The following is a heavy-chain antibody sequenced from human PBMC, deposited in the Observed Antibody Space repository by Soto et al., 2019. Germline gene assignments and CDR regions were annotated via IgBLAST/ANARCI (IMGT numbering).Heavy chain of an antibody. D-gene: IGHD4-17*01. J-gene: IGHJ4*02. CDR2: INHSGST. Sequence: SETLSLTCAVYGGSFSGYYWSWIRQPPGKGLEWIGEINHSGSTNYNPSLKSRVTISVDTSKNQFSLKLSSVTAADTAVYYCARGTVTSDFDYWGQGTLVTVSS. CDR3: ARGTVTSDFDY. V-gene: IGHV4-34*01. CDR1: GGSFSGYY.